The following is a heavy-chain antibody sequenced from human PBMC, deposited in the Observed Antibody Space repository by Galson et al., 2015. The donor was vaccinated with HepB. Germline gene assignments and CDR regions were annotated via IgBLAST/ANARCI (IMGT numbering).Heavy chain of an antibody. D-gene: IGHD2-2*02. V-gene: IGHV3-30-3*01. CDR2: ISYDGSNK. CDR3: ARDGKEDIVVVPAAIQFLFDY. CDR1: GFTFSSYA. Sequence: SLRLSCAASGFTFSSYAMHWVRQAPGKGLEWVAVISYDGSNKYYADSVKGRFTISRDNSKNTLYLQMNSLRAEDTAVYYCARDGKEDIVVVPAAIQFLFDYWGQGTLGTVSS. J-gene: IGHJ4*02.